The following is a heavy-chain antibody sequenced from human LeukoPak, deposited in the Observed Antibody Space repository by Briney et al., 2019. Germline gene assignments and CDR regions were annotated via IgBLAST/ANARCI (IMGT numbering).Heavy chain of an antibody. D-gene: IGHD1-1*01. CDR3: ARSAAGTYY. V-gene: IGHV3-21*01. J-gene: IGHJ4*02. Sequence: PGGSLRLSCVASGFTFSSYSMNCVRQAPGKGLEWVSSISSSSSYKYYTDSVKGRFTISRDNAKNSLYLQMNSLRAEDTAVYYCARSAAGTYYWGQGTLVIVSS. CDR1: GFTFSSYS. CDR2: ISSSSSYK.